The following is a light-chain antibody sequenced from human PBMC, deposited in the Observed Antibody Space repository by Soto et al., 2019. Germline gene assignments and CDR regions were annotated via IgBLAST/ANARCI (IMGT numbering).Light chain of an antibody. V-gene: IGKV3-20*01. CDR1: QSVTSNY. CDR3: QQYVSSPRIYT. Sequence: EIGLTQSPGILSLSPGERATLSCRASQSVTSNYIAWYQQKPGQAPRLLIYGASNRATSIPDRFSGSGSGTDFTLTISRLEPEDFAVYYRQQYVSSPRIYTFGQGTKVDIK. J-gene: IGKJ2*01. CDR2: GAS.